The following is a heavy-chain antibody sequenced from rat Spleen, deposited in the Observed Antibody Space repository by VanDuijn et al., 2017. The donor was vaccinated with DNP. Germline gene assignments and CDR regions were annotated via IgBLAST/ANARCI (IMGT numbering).Heavy chain of an antibody. CDR3: TTDPGYSGVY. J-gene: IGHJ2*01. CDR1: GFTFSNYG. V-gene: IGHV5-19*01. D-gene: IGHD1-11*01. Sequence: EVQLVESGGGLVQPGRSLKLSCAASGFTFSNYGMHWIRQAPTKGLEWVASISYDGGSTYYRDSVKGRFTISRDNAKSSLYLQMDSLRSEDTATYYCTTDPGYSGVYWGQGVMVTVSS. CDR2: ISYDGGST.